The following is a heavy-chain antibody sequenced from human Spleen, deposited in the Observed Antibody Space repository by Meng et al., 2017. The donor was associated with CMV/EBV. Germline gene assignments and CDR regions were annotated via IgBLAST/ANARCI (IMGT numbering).Heavy chain of an antibody. CDR2: IYPDDSGT. CDR3: ARSDIRGDAFDV. J-gene: IGHJ3*01. D-gene: IGHD2-15*01. Sequence: KVSCKGFGYSFTTYWIGWVRQMPGKGLEWMGIIYPDDSGTRYSPSFQGQVTISADKSINTAYLQWSSLKASDAAMYYCARSDIRGDAFDVWGQGTMVTVSS. V-gene: IGHV5-51*01. CDR1: GYSFTTYW.